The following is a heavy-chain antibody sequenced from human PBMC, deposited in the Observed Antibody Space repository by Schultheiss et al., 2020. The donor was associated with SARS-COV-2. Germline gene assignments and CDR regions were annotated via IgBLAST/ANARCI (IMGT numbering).Heavy chain of an antibody. V-gene: IGHV4-61*01. Sequence: SESLSLTCAVSGYSISSGYYWSWIRQPPGKGLEWIGYIYYSGSTNYNPSLKSRVTISVDTSKNQFSLKLSSVTAADTAVYYCARVSLPGGPDYYYYGMDVWGQGTTVTVSS. D-gene: IGHD3-10*01. CDR2: IYYSGST. CDR3: ARVSLPGGPDYYYYGMDV. J-gene: IGHJ6*02. CDR1: GYSISSGYY.